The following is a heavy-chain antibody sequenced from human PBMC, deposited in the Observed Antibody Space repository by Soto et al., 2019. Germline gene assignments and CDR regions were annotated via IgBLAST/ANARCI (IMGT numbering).Heavy chain of an antibody. Sequence: RRLSCAASGFTFSSYAMSWVRQAPGKGLEWVSAISGSGGSTYYADSVKGRFTISRDNSKNTLYLQMNSLRAEDTAVYYCAKDHPSQLYGMDVWGQGTTVTVYS. CDR2: ISGSGGST. D-gene: IGHD2-2*01. CDR1: GFTFSSYA. J-gene: IGHJ6*02. CDR3: AKDHPSQLYGMDV. V-gene: IGHV3-23*01.